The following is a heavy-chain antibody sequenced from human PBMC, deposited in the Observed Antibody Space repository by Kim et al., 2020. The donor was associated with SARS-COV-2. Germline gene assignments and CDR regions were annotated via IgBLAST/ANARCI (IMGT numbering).Heavy chain of an antibody. CDR2: IKQDGNQK. D-gene: IGHD6-19*01. Sequence: GGSLRLSCAASGFTFSSYWMTWVRQAPGKGLEWVANIKQDGNQKYYVDSVKGRFTISRDNAKNTLYLQMNSLRAEDTAVYYCARDGDLYSSGMDVLDNWG. CDR3: ARDGDLYSSGMDVLDN. J-gene: IGHJ1*01. V-gene: IGHV3-7*01. CDR1: GFTFSSYW.